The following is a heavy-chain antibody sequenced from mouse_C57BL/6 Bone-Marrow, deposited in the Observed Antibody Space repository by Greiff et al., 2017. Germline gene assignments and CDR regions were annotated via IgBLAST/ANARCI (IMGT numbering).Heavy chain of an antibody. CDR2: IDPSDGYT. CDR1: GYTFTSSW. CDR3: ARGFFTAVVDH. J-gene: IGHJ2*01. D-gene: IGHD1-1*01. Sequence: QVQLQQPGAELVMPGASVKLSCKASGYTFTSSWMHWVKQRPGQGLEWIGEIDPSDGYTNYNEKFKGKSTLTVDKSSSTAYMQLSSLTSEDSAVYYCARGFFTAVVDHWGQGTTLTVSS. V-gene: IGHV1-69*01.